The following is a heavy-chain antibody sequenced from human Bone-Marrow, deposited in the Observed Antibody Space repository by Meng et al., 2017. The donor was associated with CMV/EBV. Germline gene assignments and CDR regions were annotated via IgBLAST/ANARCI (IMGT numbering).Heavy chain of an antibody. D-gene: IGHD3-22*01. J-gene: IGHJ4*02. Sequence: GGSLRLSCAASGFTFSSYEMNWVRQAPGKGLEWVSYISSSGSTIYYADSVKGRFTISRDNAKNSLYLQMNSLRAEDTAVYYCAREWDYYDSSGPRTYYFDYWGQGTLVTVSS. CDR3: AREWDYYDSSGPRTYYFDY. CDR2: ISSSGSTI. CDR1: GFTFSSYE. V-gene: IGHV3-48*03.